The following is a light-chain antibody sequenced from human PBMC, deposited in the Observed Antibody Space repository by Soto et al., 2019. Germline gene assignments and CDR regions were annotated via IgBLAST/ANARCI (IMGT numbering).Light chain of an antibody. V-gene: IGKV3-11*01. Sequence: EIVLTQSPATLSLSPGERGTLSFRASQSVLTYLGWYQQTPGQAPRILIYDASNRAAGIPDRFSGSGSGTDFTLTISSLEPEDFAIYYCQQRSNMVSFGQGTRLEIK. CDR3: QQRSNMVS. CDR2: DAS. J-gene: IGKJ5*01. CDR1: QSVLTY.